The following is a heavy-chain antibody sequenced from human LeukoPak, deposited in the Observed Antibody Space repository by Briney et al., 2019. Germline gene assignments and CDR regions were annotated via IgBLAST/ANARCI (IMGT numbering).Heavy chain of an antibody. D-gene: IGHD3-10*01. CDR2: IYYSGST. CDR1: GGSIRSSSYY. J-gene: IGHJ5*02. Sequence: SETLSLTCTVSGGSIRSSSYYWGWNRQPPGKGLEWIGSIYYSGSTYYNPSLKSRVIMSVDTSKNQLSLKLSSVTAADTAVYYCARHALYHYYGPPHDPWGQGTLVTVSS. V-gene: IGHV4-39*01. CDR3: ARHALYHYYGPPHDP.